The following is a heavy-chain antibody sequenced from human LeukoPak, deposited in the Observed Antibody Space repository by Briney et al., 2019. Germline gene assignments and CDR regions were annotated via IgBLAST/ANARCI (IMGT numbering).Heavy chain of an antibody. CDR2: IHYSGST. CDR1: GGSISSSSHY. V-gene: IGHV4-39*01. J-gene: IGHJ4*02. Sequence: PSETLSLTCTVSGGSISSSSHYGGWIRQPPGKGLEWIGSIHYSGSTYYNPSLKSRVTISVDTSKNQFSLKLSSVTAADTAVYYCVGMVRGGLTPSDYWGQGTLVTVSS. D-gene: IGHD3-10*01. CDR3: VGMVRGGLTPSDY.